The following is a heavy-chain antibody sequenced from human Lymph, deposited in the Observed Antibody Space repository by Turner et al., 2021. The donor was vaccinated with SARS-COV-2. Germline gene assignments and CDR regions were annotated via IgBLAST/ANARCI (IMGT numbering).Heavy chain of an antibody. CDR2: ISYDGSNK. J-gene: IGHJ6*02. D-gene: IGHD3-10*01. CDR3: ARYGSGGYFYYGLDV. V-gene: IGHV3-30*04. CDR1: GFTFSTYA. Sequence: QVQLVESGGGVVQPGRSLRLSCPASGFTFSTYAIHWVSQAAGKGLEGVAVISYDGSNKYYADSVKGRFTISRDNSKNTLYLQMNSLRAEDTAVYYCARYGSGGYFYYGLDVWGQGTTVTVSS.